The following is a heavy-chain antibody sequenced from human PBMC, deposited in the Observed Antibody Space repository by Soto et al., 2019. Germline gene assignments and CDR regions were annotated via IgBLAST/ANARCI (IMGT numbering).Heavy chain of an antibody. J-gene: IGHJ6*04. V-gene: IGHV4-39*01. D-gene: IGHD4-17*01. CDR3: ARREYGDSSKGLVDV. CDR2: IYYSGST. Sequence: SETLSLTCTVSGGSISSSSYYWGWIRQPPGKGLEWIGSIYYSGSTYYNPSLKSRVTISVDTSKNQFSLKLSSVTAADTAVYYCARREYGDSSKGLVDVWGKGTTVTVSS. CDR1: GGSISSSSYY.